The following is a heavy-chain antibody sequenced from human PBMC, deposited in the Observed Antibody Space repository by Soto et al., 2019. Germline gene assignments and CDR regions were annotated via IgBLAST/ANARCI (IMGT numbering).Heavy chain of an antibody. V-gene: IGHV4-30-4*01. CDR3: ARAPYYYDRSGYYSAFDY. J-gene: IGHJ4*02. CDR1: GGSISSADYY. Sequence: PSETLSLTCTVSGGSISSADYYWSWIRQPPGKGLEWIGHIFNSGSTYYNPSLQSRVTISVDTSKNQLSLKVRSVTAADTAVFFCARAPYYYDRSGYYSAFDYWGQGTLGTVSS. CDR2: IFNSGST. D-gene: IGHD3-22*01.